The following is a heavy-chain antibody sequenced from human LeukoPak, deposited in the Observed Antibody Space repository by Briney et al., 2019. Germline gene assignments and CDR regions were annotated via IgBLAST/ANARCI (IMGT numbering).Heavy chain of an antibody. CDR1: GGSVSGYY. CDR2: VYYSGST. D-gene: IGHD2-15*01. V-gene: IGHV4-59*02. J-gene: IGHJ4*02. Sequence: SETLSLTCVVSGGSVSGYYRGWIRQPPGRGLEWIGYVYYSGSTNYNPSFKSRITISVDTSRNQFSLQLSSVTAADTAVYYCARIHRYCSGGACYVLDNWGQGTLVAVSS. CDR3: ARIHRYCSGGACYVLDN.